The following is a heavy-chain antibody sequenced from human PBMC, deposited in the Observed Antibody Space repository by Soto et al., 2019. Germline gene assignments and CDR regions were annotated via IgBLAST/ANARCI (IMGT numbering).Heavy chain of an antibody. D-gene: IGHD3-16*01. CDR3: AKDAYTAGYYYYGMDV. CDR2: ISGSGGST. V-gene: IGHV3-23*01. J-gene: IGHJ6*02. Sequence: GGSLRLSCAASGFTFSSYAMSWVRQAPGKGLEWVSAISGSGGSTYYADSVKGRFTISRDNSKNTLYLQMNSLRAEDTAVYYCAKDAYTAGYYYYGMDVWGQRTTVTGLL. CDR1: GFTFSSYA.